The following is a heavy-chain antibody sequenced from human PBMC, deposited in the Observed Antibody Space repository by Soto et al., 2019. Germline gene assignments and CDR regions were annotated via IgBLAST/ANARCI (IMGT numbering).Heavy chain of an antibody. Sequence: QVQLMQSGAEVKKPGASVKVSCKASGDTFTNYYIHWVRQAPGQGLEWMGTVNPSGGHTTYSQNLLGRVTMTRDTSTITLYMELTSLTSDDTAVYYCARGGHVVVVTAAFDYWGQGTLVTVSS. D-gene: IGHD2-21*02. CDR1: GDTFTNYY. J-gene: IGHJ4*02. CDR2: VNPSGGHT. CDR3: ARGGHVVVVTAAFDY. V-gene: IGHV1-46*01.